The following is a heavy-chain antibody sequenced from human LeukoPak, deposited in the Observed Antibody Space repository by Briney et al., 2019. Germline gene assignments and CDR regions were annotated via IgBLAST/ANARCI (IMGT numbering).Heavy chain of an antibody. Sequence: GGSLRLSCAASGFTFSSYGMSWVRQAPGKGLEWVSADSGSGGSTYYPDSVKGRFTISRDNSKNTLYLQMNSLRAEDTAVYYCAKDVLPHYHGSSGGSDYWGQGTLVTVSS. CDR3: AKDVLPHYHGSSGGSDY. V-gene: IGHV3-23*01. D-gene: IGHD3-22*01. CDR2: DSGSGGST. CDR1: GFTFSSYG. J-gene: IGHJ4*02.